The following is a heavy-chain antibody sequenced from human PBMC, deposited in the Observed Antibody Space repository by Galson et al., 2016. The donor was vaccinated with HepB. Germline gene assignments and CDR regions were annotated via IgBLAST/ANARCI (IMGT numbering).Heavy chain of an antibody. Sequence: ETLSLTCTVSGDSVTNSPFHWAWIRQPAGKGLEWIGTISYSGSAYYNSSLKSRLSISIDPSNNQFPLMLSSVTAADTAMYFCARASRIEPYTSGWYFFDSWGQGILVTVSS. D-gene: IGHD6-19*01. CDR3: ARASRIEPYTSGWYFFDS. CDR1: GDSVTNSPFH. CDR2: ISYSGSA. J-gene: IGHJ4*02. V-gene: IGHV4-39*06.